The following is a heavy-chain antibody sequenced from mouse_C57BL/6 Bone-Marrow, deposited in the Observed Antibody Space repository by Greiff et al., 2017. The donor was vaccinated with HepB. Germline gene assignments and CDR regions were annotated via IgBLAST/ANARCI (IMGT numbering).Heavy chain of an antibody. CDR1: GYTFTSYG. V-gene: IGHV1-81*01. CDR2: IYPRSGNT. CDR3: ARKTENWYFDV. J-gene: IGHJ1*03. Sequence: QVQLQQSGAELARPGASVKLSCKASGYTFTSYGISWVKQRTGQGLEWIGEIYPRSGNTYYNEKFKGKATLPADKSSSTAYMELRSLTSEDSAVYFCARKTENWYFDVWGTGTTVTVSS.